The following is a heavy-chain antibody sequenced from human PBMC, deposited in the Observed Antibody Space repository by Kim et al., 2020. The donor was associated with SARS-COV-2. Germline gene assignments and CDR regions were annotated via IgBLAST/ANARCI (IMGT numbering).Heavy chain of an antibody. CDR1: GFTFSSYW. D-gene: IGHD3-22*01. CDR3: ARDPLTYYYDSSGYYYEYYCDY. J-gene: IGHJ4*02. V-gene: IGHV3-7*01. Sequence: GGSLRLSCAASGFTFSSYWMSWVRQAPGKGLEWVANIKQDGSEKYYVDSVKGRFTISRDNAKNSLYLQMNSLRAEDTAVYYCARDPLTYYYDSSGYYYEYYCDYWRQGPLVTVPS. CDR2: IKQDGSEK.